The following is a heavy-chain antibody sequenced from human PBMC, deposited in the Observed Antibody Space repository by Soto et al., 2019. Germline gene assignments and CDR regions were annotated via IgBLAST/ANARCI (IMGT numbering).Heavy chain of an antibody. CDR2: IIPIFGTA. J-gene: IGHJ5*02. Sequence: QVQLVQSGAEVKKPGSSVKVSCKASGGTFSSYAISWVRQAPGQGLEWMGGIIPIFGTANYAQKFQGRVTITAAESTRTAYMDLSRVGAEDTYVYECDRFDSRVYTASYDWFDPWGQGTLVTVSS. V-gene: IGHV1-69*01. CDR1: GGTFSSYA. CDR3: DRFDSRVYTASYDWFDP. D-gene: IGHD1-26*01.